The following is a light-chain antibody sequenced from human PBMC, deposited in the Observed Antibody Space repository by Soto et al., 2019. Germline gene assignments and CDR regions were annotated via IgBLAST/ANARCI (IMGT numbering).Light chain of an antibody. Sequence: ALTRTSSMSGSTGQSITISCSGTMRDVGAYNLVSWYQQHPGTAPKLIIYEVRNRPSGISSRFSGSRSGNTASLTISGLQSEDEGDYYCSAYTARSTLVFGGGTKVTVL. CDR1: MRDVGAYNL. CDR3: SAYTARSTLV. CDR2: EVR. J-gene: IGLJ3*02. V-gene: IGLV2-14*01.